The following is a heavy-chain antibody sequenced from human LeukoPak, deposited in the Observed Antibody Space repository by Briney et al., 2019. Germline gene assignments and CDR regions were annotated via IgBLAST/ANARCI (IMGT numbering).Heavy chain of an antibody. CDR2: ISGSGGST. Sequence: GSLRLSCAASGFTFSTYVVSWVRQAPGKGLEWVSAISGSGGSTYYADSVKGRFTISRDNSKNTLYLQMNSLRAEDTAVYYCGYDFWSGYYPHYYFDYWGQGTLVTVSS. V-gene: IGHV3-23*01. CDR3: GYDFWSGYYPHYYFDY. J-gene: IGHJ4*02. D-gene: IGHD3-3*01. CDR1: GFTFSTYV.